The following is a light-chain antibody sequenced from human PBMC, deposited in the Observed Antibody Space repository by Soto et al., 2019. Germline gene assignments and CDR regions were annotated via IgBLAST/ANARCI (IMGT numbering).Light chain of an antibody. CDR2: EDN. CDR1: SGSIASNY. CDR3: QSYDSSIVV. Sequence: NFMLTQPHSVSESPGKTVTISCTRSSGSIASNYVQWYQQRPGSGPTTVIFEDNQRPSGVPDRFSGSIDSSSNSASLTISGLKTEDEADYYCQSYDSSIVVFGGGTQLTVL. J-gene: IGLJ2*01. V-gene: IGLV6-57*04.